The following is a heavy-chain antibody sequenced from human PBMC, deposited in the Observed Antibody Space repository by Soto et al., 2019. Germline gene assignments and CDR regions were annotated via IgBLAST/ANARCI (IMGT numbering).Heavy chain of an antibody. V-gene: IGHV4-30-4*01. CDR2: IHNSGSP. Sequence: CPTCPLFGASLKHGGFFLDWIRQSPGKGLEWIGHIHNSGSPYSNPSLKSRVTISADTSKNQFSLKLTSVTAADTAVYYCARGSTTEKVDSWGQGTLVTVSS. J-gene: IGHJ4*02. CDR1: GASLKHGGFF. CDR3: ARGSTTEKVDS. D-gene: IGHD4-17*01.